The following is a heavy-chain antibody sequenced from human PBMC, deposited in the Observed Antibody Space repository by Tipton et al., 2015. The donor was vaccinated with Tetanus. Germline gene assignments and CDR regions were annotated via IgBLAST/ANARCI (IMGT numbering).Heavy chain of an antibody. Sequence: TLSLTCGVSDGSFNAYYWSWIRQTPGKGLEWIGEVNQSGSTKYNPSFNSRAAISVETSKSQFSLRVRSVTAADTAVYYCARGHLRGIVVAVFDYWGQGTLVSVSS. D-gene: IGHD2-15*01. CDR2: VNQSGST. J-gene: IGHJ4*02. V-gene: IGHV4-34*01. CDR1: DGSFNAYY. CDR3: ARGHLRGIVVAVFDY.